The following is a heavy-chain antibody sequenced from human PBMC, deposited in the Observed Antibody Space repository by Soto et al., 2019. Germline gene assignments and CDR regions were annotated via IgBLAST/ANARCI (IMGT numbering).Heavy chain of an antibody. D-gene: IGHD1-20*01. CDR3: EKAYNLLRDGMDV. V-gene: IGHV3-23*01. CDR1: GFTFTTYA. J-gene: IGHJ6*02. CDR2: ISVSVGST. Sequence: PXESLRLSCAASGFTFTTYAMNWVRQAPGKGLQWVSAISVSVGSTYYADSVKGRFTISRDNSKNTLYLQMNSLRAEDTAVYYCEKAYNLLRDGMDVWGQGTTVTVSS.